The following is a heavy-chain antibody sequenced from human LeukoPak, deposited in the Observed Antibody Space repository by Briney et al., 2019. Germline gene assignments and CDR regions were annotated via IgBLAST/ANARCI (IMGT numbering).Heavy chain of an antibody. Sequence: KPSETLSLTCTVSGGSISSYYWSWIRQPPGQGLDLIGFIYYSGSTNYNPSLKSRVTISVDTSKNQFSLKLSSVTAADTAVYYCARQVSQNIGGKTRTFDYWGQGTLVTVSS. D-gene: IGHD4-23*01. CDR3: ARQVSQNIGGKTRTFDY. V-gene: IGHV4-59*08. CDR2: IYYSGST. CDR1: GGSISSYY. J-gene: IGHJ4*02.